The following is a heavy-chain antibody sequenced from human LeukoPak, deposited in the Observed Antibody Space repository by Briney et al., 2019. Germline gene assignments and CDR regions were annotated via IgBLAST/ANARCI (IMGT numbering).Heavy chain of an antibody. CDR3: ARRESSGRFVGY. V-gene: IGHV1-2*02. D-gene: IGHD3-22*01. CDR2: INPNSGGT. J-gene: IGHJ4*02. CDR1: GYTFTGYY. Sequence: ASVKVSSKASGYTFTGYYIHWVRQAPGQGLEWMGWINPNSGGTNYAQKFQGRVTMTRDTSISTAYMELSRLRSDDTAVYYCARRESSGRFVGYWGQGTLVTVSS.